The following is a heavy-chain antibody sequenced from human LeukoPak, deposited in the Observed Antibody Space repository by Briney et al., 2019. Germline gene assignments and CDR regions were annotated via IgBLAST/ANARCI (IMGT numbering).Heavy chain of an antibody. Sequence: GESLKISFKDSGYSFTSYWIGWVRQMPGKGLEWMGIIYPGDPDTRYSPSFQGQVTISADKSISTAYLQWSSLKASDTAMYYCARHGPNYYYDSSGDYWGQGTLVTVSS. D-gene: IGHD3-22*01. CDR2: IYPGDPDT. CDR1: GYSFTSYW. V-gene: IGHV5-51*01. CDR3: ARHGPNYYYDSSGDY. J-gene: IGHJ4*02.